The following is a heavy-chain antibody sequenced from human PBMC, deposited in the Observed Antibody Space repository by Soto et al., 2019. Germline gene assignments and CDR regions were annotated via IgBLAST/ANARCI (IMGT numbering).Heavy chain of an antibody. CDR3: AAGEASSRNLAPYYLDF. J-gene: IGHJ4*02. D-gene: IGHD6-13*01. CDR2: IHYSGATSFFP. CDR1: GGSMRNYF. V-gene: IGHV4-59*01. Sequence: PSETLSLTCTVSGGSMRNYFWTWIRQPPGKGLEWIGYIHYSGATSFFPSYNPSLRGRVTISEDTSKNQFPLKLLSVTTADTAVYFCAAGEASSRNLAPYYLDFWGQGTLVTVSS.